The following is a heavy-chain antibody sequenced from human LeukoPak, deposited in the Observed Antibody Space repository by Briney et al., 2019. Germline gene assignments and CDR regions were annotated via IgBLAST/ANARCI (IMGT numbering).Heavy chain of an antibody. CDR2: ISGSGGST. CDR3: ALSPDIADLFFDY. V-gene: IGHV3-23*01. J-gene: IGHJ4*02. D-gene: IGHD5-12*01. CDR1: GFTFSSYA. Sequence: PGGSLRLSCAASGFTFSSYAMSWVRQAPGKGLEWVSAISGSGGSTYYADSVKGRFTISRDNSKNTLYLQMNSLRAEDTAVYYCALSPDIADLFFDYWGQGTLVTVSS.